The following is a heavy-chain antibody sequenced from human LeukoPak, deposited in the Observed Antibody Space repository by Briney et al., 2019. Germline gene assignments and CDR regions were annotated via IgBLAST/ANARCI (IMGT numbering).Heavy chain of an antibody. J-gene: IGHJ4*02. D-gene: IGHD1-26*01. CDR2: INSDSGGT. Sequence: ASVKVSCKASGYTFIHYFIHWVRQAPGQGLEWMGRINSDSGGTEYAQRFQGRVTMTRDTSITTVYMELHSLTFDDAAVYYCARDLSSTPNWELDYWGQGDVVTVSS. V-gene: IGHV1-2*06. CDR3: ARDLSSTPNWELDY. CDR1: GYTFIHYF.